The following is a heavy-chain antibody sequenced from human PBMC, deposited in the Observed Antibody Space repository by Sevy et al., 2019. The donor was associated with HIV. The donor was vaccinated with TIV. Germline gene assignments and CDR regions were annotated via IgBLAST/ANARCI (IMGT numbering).Heavy chain of an antibody. J-gene: IGHJ3*02. CDR3: AKGTLIGAAGLDAFDI. CDR2: SGSGGNT. Sequence: GGSPRLSCAASGFTFSSYAMNWVRQAPGKGLEWVSSGSGGNTYYADSVKGRFTISRDSSKNTVSLQMNSLRAEDSAIYYCAKGTLIGAAGLDAFDIWGQRTRVTVSS. CDR1: GFTFSSYA. V-gene: IGHV3-23*01. D-gene: IGHD6-13*01.